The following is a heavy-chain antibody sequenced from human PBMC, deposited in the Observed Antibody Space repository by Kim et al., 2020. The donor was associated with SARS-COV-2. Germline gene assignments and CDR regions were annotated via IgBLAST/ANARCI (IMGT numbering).Heavy chain of an antibody. CDR2: INAGNGNT. D-gene: IGHD2-2*01. V-gene: IGHV1-3*01. Sequence: ASVKVSCKASGYTFTSYAMHWVRQAPGQRLAWMGWINAGNGNTKYSQKFQGRVTITRDTSASTAYMELSSLRSEDTAVYYCARDQGIYCSSTSCGYGMDVWGQGTTVTVSS. J-gene: IGHJ6*02. CDR3: ARDQGIYCSSTSCGYGMDV. CDR1: GYTFTSYA.